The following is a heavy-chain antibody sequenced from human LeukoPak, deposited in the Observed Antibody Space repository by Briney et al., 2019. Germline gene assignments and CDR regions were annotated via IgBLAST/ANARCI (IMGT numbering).Heavy chain of an antibody. D-gene: IGHD2-15*01. CDR2: ISGSGGST. V-gene: IGHV3-23*01. CDR1: GFTFSSYA. CDR3: AKDAHCRGGSFLSSKTRSGFDY. Sequence: GGSLRLSCAAYGFTFSSYAMSWVRQAPGKGLEWVSAISGSGGSTYYAASVKGRFTISRDNSKIALYLQMNSLRAEDTAVYYCAKDAHCRGGSFLSSKTRSGFDYWGQGTLVTVSS. J-gene: IGHJ4*02.